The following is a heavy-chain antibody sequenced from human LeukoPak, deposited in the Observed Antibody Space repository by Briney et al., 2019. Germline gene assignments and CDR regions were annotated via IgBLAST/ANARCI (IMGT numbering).Heavy chain of an antibody. J-gene: IGHJ4*02. CDR3: VKVLGAYIADY. Sequence: GASLRLSCSASGFTFSSYAMHWVRQAPGQGLEYVSTITGNGGRTYYADSVKGRFTISRDNSKNTLYLQISSLRPEDTAVYYCVKVLGAYIADYWGQGTLVTVSS. CDR1: GFTFSSYA. CDR2: ITGNGGRT. D-gene: IGHD3-3*02. V-gene: IGHV3-64D*09.